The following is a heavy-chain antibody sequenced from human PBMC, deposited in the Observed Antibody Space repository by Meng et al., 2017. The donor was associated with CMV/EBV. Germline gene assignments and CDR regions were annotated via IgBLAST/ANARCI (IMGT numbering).Heavy chain of an antibody. CDR1: GFTFSSYA. Sequence: GESLKISCAASGFTFSSYAMSWVRQAPGKGLEWVSAISGSGGSTYYADSVKGRSTISRDNSKNTLYLQMNSLRADDTAVYYCAKDSSGVAAAGAPDYWGQGTLVTVSS. CDR2: ISGSGGST. CDR3: AKDSSGVAAAGAPDY. D-gene: IGHD6-13*01. J-gene: IGHJ4*02. V-gene: IGHV3-23*01.